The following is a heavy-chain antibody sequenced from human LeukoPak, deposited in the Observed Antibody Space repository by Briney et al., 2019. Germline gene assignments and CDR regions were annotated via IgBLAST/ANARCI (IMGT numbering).Heavy chain of an antibody. CDR3: AKDGGSGSYYNGACDY. CDR1: GFTFSSYA. Sequence: GGSLRLSCAASGFTFSSYAMHWVRQAPGKGLEWVAVISYDGSNKYYADSVKGRFTISRDNSKNTLYLQMNSLRAEDTALYYCAKDGGSGSYYNGACDYWGQGTLVTVSS. D-gene: IGHD3-10*01. J-gene: IGHJ4*02. V-gene: IGHV3-30*04. CDR2: ISYDGSNK.